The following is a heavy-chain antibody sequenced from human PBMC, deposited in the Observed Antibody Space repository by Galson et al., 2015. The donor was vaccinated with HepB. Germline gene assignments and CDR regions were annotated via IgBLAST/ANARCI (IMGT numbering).Heavy chain of an antibody. CDR1: GFTFSSYA. V-gene: IGHV3-23*01. CDR3: AKVAKDSVWRPFDY. D-gene: IGHD5-18*01. Sequence: SLRLSCAASGFTFSSYAMSWVRQAPGKGLEWVSVISPSGGSTYYADSVKGRFTISRDNSKNTLSLQMNSLRAEDTAVYYCAKVAKDSVWRPFDYWGQGTLVTVSS. CDR2: ISPSGGST. J-gene: IGHJ4*02.